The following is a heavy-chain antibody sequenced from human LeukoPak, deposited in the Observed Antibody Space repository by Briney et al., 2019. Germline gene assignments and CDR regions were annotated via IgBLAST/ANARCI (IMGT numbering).Heavy chain of an antibody. J-gene: IGHJ5*02. CDR2: IWYDGSNK. V-gene: IGHV3-33*01. Sequence: PGRSLRLSCAASGFTFSSYGMHWVRQAPGKGLEGVAVIWYDGSNKYYADSVKGRFTISRDNSKNTLYLQMNSLRAEDTAVYYCARDPRVYYDFWSGYQELGWFDPWGQGTLVTVSS. CDR3: ARDPRVYYDFWSGYQELGWFDP. D-gene: IGHD3-3*01. CDR1: GFTFSSYG.